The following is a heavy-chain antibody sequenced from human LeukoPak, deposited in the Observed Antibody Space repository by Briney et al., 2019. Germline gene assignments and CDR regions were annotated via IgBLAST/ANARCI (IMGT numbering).Heavy chain of an antibody. CDR2: INWNGGST. Sequence: GGSLRLXCAASGFTFDDYGMSWVRQAPGKGLEWVSGINWNGGSTGYADSVKGRFTISRDNAKNSLYLQMNSLRAEDTALYYCARDIPTFGVVSENPWGQGTLVTVSS. V-gene: IGHV3-20*04. D-gene: IGHD3-3*01. CDR3: ARDIPTFGVVSENP. J-gene: IGHJ5*02. CDR1: GFTFDDYG.